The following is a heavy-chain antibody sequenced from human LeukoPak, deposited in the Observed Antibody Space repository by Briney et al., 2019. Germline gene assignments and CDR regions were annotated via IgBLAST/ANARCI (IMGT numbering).Heavy chain of an antibody. CDR3: ARGEGTANNWFDP. D-gene: IGHD1-26*01. V-gene: IGHV3-21*01. CDR2: ISSSSSYI. Sequence: GGSLRLSCAASRFTFSSYSMNWVRQAPGKGLEWVSSISSSSSYIYYADSVKGRFTISRDNAKNSLYLQMNSLRAEDTAVYYRARGEGTANNWFDPWGQGTLVTVSS. J-gene: IGHJ5*02. CDR1: RFTFSSYS.